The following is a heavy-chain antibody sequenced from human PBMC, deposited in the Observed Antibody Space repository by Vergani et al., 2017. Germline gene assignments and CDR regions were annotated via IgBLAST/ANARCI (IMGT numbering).Heavy chain of an antibody. D-gene: IGHD5-18*01. J-gene: IGHJ4*02. CDR3: AGDSYGIQGKYYFDY. Sequence: QVQLVQSGAEVKKTGSSVKVSCKASGGTFSSYAISWVRQAPGQGLEWMGGIITIFGTANYAQKLQGRVTITADESTSTAYMELSSLRSEDTAVYYCAGDSYGIQGKYYFDYWGQGTLVTVSS. V-gene: IGHV1-69*01. CDR2: IITIFGTA. CDR1: GGTFSSYA.